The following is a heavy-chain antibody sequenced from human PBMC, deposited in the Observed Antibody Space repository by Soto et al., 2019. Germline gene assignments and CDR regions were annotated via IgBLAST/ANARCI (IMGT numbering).Heavy chain of an antibody. D-gene: IGHD1-1*01. CDR2: IHYSRST. V-gene: IGHV4-61*01. CDR1: GCSVSIGTYY. CDR3: KRGGEAYKNGL. J-gene: IGHJ4*02. Sequence: QVQLQESGPGLVKPSETLSLTCTVPGCSVSIGTYYWSWIRQTPGKGLEWIGFIHYSRSTNYNPSLKSRVTRSIDTSKNQWSLKLTSVSTADTAVYYCKRGGEAYKNGLWCQGSLVTVSS.